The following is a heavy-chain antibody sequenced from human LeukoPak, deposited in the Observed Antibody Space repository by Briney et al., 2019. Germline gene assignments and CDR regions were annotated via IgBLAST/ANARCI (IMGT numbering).Heavy chain of an antibody. CDR3: ARDQVAVAGTMAFDI. J-gene: IGHJ3*02. CDR1: GFTVSSNY. V-gene: IGHV3-66*02. Sequence: GGSLRLSCAASGFTVSSNYMSWVRQAPGKGLEWVSVIYSGGSTYYADSVKGRFTISRDNSKNTQYLQMNSLRAEDTAVYYCARDQVAVAGTMAFDIWGQGTMVTVSS. D-gene: IGHD6-19*01. CDR2: IYSGGST.